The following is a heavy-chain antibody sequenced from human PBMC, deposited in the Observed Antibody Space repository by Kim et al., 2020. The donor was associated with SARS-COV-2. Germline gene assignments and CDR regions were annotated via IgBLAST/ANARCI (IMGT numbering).Heavy chain of an antibody. D-gene: IGHD4-17*01. Sequence: GGSLRLSCAASGFTFSSYSMNWVRQAPGKGLEWVSSISSSSSYIYYADSVKGRFTISRDNAKNSLYLQMNSLRAEDTAVYYCARDFFPTYYGDIPNRGEGRTAPPDYWGQGTLVTVSS. V-gene: IGHV3-21*01. J-gene: IGHJ4*02. CDR2: ISSSSSYI. CDR3: ARDFFPTYYGDIPNRGEGRTAPPDY. CDR1: GFTFSSYS.